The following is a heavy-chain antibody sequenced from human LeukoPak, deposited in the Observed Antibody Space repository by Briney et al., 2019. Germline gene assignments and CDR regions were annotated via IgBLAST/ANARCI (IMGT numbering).Heavy chain of an antibody. CDR2: ISAYNGNT. CDR3: ARDGPLEMTSSGYPHYYYYMDV. D-gene: IGHD3-22*01. Sequence: VASVKVSCKASGGTFSSYAISWVRQAPGQGLEWMGWISAYNGNTNYAQKLQGRVTMTTDTSTSTAYMELRSLRSDDTAVYYCARDGPLEMTSSGYPHYYYYMDVWGKGTTVTVSS. CDR1: GGTFSSYA. V-gene: IGHV1-18*01. J-gene: IGHJ6*03.